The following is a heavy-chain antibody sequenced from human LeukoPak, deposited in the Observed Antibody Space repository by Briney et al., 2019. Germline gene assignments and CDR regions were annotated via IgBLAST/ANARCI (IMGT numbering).Heavy chain of an antibody. CDR3: ARDIFRDFGTVLIPFDY. Sequence: SQTLSLTCAISGDSVSSNSAAWNWIRQSPSRGLEWLGSTYYRSKWYNDYAVSVKSRITINPDTSKNQFSLQLNSVTPEDTAVYYCARDIFRDFGTVLIPFDYWGQGTLVTVSS. J-gene: IGHJ4*02. V-gene: IGHV6-1*01. CDR2: TYYRSKWYN. D-gene: IGHD3-3*01. CDR1: GDSVSSNSAA.